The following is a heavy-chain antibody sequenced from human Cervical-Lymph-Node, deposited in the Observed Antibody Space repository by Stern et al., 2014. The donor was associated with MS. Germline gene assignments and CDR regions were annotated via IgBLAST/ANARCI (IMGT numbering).Heavy chain of an antibody. CDR3: ATHGGSSFQMDV. Sequence: VQLEESGAEVKKPGASVKVSCKASGYSFTDFNTHWVRQAPGQGLEWMGRISPHTGGARYAEKFQGRVTMTRDTSITTAYMELDRLTSDDTAVYYCATHGGSSFQMDVWGQGTMVTVSS. D-gene: IGHD6-13*01. V-gene: IGHV1-2*06. CDR1: GYSFTDFN. J-gene: IGHJ6*02. CDR2: ISPHTGGA.